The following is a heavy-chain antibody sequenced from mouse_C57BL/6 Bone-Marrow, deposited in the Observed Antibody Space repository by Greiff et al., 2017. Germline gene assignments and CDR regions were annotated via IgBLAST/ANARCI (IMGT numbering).Heavy chain of an antibody. D-gene: IGHD3-2*02. Sequence: EVQLKESGGDLVKPGGSLKLSCAASGFTFSSYGMSWVRQTPDKRLEWVATICSGGSYTYYPDSVKGRFTISRDNAKNTLYLHWSSLKSEDTAMYYCARLDSSGYFDYWGQGTTLTVSS. CDR1: GFTFSSYG. CDR3: ARLDSSGYFDY. V-gene: IGHV5-6*01. J-gene: IGHJ2*01. CDR2: ICSGGSYT.